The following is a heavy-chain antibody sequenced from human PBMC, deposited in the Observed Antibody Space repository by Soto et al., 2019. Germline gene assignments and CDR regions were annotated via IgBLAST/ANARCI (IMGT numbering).Heavy chain of an antibody. CDR1: GFTFSDAW. CDR3: TTDLWRIAVVVGSPGYFIP. V-gene: IGHV3-15*01. J-gene: IGHJ5*02. D-gene: IGHD1-1*01. Sequence: GGSLRLSCAASGFTFSDAWMSWVRQAPGEGVDWVGRIKSKSDGGTTEYAAPVRGRFTISRDDSKNTLYLQMNSLKTEDTAVYSCTTDLWRIAVVVGSPGYFIPWSQGT. CDR2: IKSKSDGGTT.